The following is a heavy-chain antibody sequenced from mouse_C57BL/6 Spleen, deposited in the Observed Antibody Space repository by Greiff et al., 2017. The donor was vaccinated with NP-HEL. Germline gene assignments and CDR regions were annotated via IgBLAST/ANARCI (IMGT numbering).Heavy chain of an antibody. CDR3: ARSGDGYYPSTTLGY. D-gene: IGHD2-3*01. CDR2: IYPGSGST. J-gene: IGHJ2*01. CDR1: GYTFTSYW. V-gene: IGHV1-55*01. Sequence: VQLQQPGAELVKPGASVKMSCKASGYTFTSYWITWVKQRPGQGLEWIGDIYPGSGSTNYNEKFKSKATLTVDTSSSTAYMQLSSLTSEDSAVYYCARSGDGYYPSTTLGYWGQGTTLTVSS.